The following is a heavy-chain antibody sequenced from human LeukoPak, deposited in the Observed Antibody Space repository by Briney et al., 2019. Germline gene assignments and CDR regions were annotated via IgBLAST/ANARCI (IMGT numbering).Heavy chain of an antibody. CDR2: ISAYNGNT. CDR3: ARAGYCSGGRCSLNWFDP. D-gene: IGHD2-15*01. J-gene: IGHJ5*02. Sequence: ASVKVSRKASGYTFTSYGISWVRQAPGQGLEWMGWISAYNGNTNYAQKLQGRVTMTTDTSTSTAYMELRSLRSDDTAVYYCARAGYCSGGRCSLNWFDPWGQGTLVTVSS. V-gene: IGHV1-18*01. CDR1: GYTFTSYG.